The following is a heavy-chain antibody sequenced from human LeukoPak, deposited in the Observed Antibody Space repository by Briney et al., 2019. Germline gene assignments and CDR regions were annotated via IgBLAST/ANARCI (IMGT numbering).Heavy chain of an antibody. J-gene: IGHJ4*02. D-gene: IGHD6-13*01. V-gene: IGHV3-21*01. Sequence: GGSLRLSCAASGFIFSSYSMNWVRQAPGKGLEWVSSISSSSSYIYYADSVKGRFTISRDNAKNSLYLQMNSLRAEDTAVYYCARAAVPVHIAAAGVDYWGQGTLVTVSS. CDR3: ARAAVPVHIAAAGVDY. CDR1: GFIFSSYS. CDR2: ISSSSSYI.